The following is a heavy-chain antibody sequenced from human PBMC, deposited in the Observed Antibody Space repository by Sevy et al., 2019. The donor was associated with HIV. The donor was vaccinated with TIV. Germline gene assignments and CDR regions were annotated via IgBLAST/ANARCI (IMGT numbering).Heavy chain of an antibody. CDR3: ASADRSFYGLDV. D-gene: IGHD3-22*01. CDR1: GFTFSPYA. Sequence: GGSLRLSCAASGFTFSPYAMSWVRQAPGKGLEWVSAISGSGGSTYNADSVEGRFTISRDNSKNTLYLEMNSLRVEDTAVYYCASADRSFYGLDVWGQGTTVTVSS. V-gene: IGHV3-23*01. CDR2: ISGSGGST. J-gene: IGHJ6*02.